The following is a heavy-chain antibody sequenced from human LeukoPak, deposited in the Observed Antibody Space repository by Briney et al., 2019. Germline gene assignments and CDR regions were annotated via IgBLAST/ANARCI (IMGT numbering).Heavy chain of an antibody. CDR3: ARSGFGSGISFDL. CDR1: GYTFTGYD. D-gene: IGHD3-10*01. V-gene: IGHV1-8*01. J-gene: IGHJ5*02. Sequence: ASVKVSCKASGYTFTGYDINWVRQATGQGLEWMGWMNPNSGDTGYPQKFQGRVTMTRDTSITTAYMELSSLRSEDTAVYYCARSGFGSGISFDLWGQGTLVTVSS. CDR2: MNPNSGDT.